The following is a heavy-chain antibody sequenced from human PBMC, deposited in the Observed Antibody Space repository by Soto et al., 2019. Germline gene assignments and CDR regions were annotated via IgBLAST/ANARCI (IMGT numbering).Heavy chain of an antibody. CDR3: AKGSIEYSASVDN. J-gene: IGHJ4*02. CDR2: ISARGGSS. V-gene: IGHV3-23*01. CDR1: GFSFSSYA. Sequence: DVHLLESGGGLVQPGGSLRLSCAASGFSFSSYAMVWVRQAPGKGLEWVAVISARGGSSYFADSVKGRFTLSRDNSKNVLSLEMNSLRAEDTAIYFCAKGSIEYSASVDNWGKGTLVVVSS. D-gene: IGHD5-12*01.